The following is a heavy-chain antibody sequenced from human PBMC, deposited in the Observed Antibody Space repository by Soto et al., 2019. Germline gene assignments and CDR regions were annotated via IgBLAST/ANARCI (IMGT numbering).Heavy chain of an antibody. CDR3: AKAYFVWSSEQPYYFDY. V-gene: IGHV3-23*01. Sequence: EVQLLDSGGGLVQPGGSLRLSCAASGFTFSNYAMTWVRQGPGKGLEWVSGISGSGGRSYYADSVKGRFTISRDNSKSPLYLQMTSPRAEDTAVYYCAKAYFVWSSEQPYYFDYWGQGTLVTVSS. J-gene: IGHJ4*02. CDR2: ISGSGGRS. CDR1: GFTFSNYA. D-gene: IGHD3-16*01.